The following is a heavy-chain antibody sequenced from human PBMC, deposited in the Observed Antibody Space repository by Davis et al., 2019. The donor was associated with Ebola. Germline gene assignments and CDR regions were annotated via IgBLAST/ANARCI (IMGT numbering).Heavy chain of an antibody. CDR3: ARDRGSSGWYLYWYFDL. Sequence: GESLKISCAASGFTFSSYAMHWVRQAPGKGLEWVAVISYDGSNKYYADSVKGRFTISRDNSKNTLYLQMNSLRAEDTAVYYCARDRGSSGWYLYWYFDLWGRGTLVTVSS. CDR2: ISYDGSNK. J-gene: IGHJ2*01. D-gene: IGHD6-19*01. CDR1: GFTFSSYA. V-gene: IGHV3-30-3*01.